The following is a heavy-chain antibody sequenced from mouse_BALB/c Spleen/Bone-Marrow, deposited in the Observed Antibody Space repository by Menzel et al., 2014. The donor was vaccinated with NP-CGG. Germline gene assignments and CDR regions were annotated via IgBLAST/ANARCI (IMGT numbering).Heavy chain of an antibody. J-gene: IGHJ3*01. D-gene: IGHD2-3*01. Sequence: EVQLQQSGPELVKPGASVKIPCKASGYTFTDYNMDWVKQSHGKSLEWIGDINPSNGGTIYNQKFKGKATLTVDKSSSTAYMELRSLTSEDTAVYYCARSDGYSWFAYWGQGTLVTVSA. CDR2: INPSNGGT. CDR3: ARSDGYSWFAY. CDR1: GYTFTDYN. V-gene: IGHV1-18*01.